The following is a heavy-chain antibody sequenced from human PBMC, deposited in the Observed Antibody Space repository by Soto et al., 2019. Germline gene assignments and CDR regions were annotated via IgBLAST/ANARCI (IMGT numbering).Heavy chain of an antibody. Sequence: PSETLSLTCTLSVGSVSTGSYYWRWIRRPPGKGLEWIGHIYYSGTTNYNPSLKSRVTMSVDTSKNQFSLTLRSVAAADTAVYYCARDPFIASLGYTFYYGMDVWGQGTTVTVSS. V-gene: IGHV4-61*01. CDR1: VGSVSTGSYY. J-gene: IGHJ6*01. CDR3: ARDPFIASLGYTFYYGMDV. D-gene: IGHD6-13*01. CDR2: IYYSGTT.